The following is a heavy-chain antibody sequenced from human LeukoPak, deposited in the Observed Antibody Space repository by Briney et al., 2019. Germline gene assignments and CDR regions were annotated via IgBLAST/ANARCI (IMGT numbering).Heavy chain of an antibody. CDR3: ASRVAFDI. J-gene: IGHJ3*02. D-gene: IGHD3-3*01. CDR1: GFTFSDYY. Sequence: GGSLRLSCAASGFTFSDYYMSWLRLAPGKGLEWVSYIDGSSSRLNYADSVKGRFTISRYNAKNSLFLQMNSLTVEDTAVYYCASRVAFDIGGRGTMVTVSS. V-gene: IGHV3-11*01. CDR2: IDGSSSRL.